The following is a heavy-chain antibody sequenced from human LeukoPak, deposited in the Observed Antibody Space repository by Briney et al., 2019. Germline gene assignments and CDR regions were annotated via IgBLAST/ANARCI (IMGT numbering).Heavy chain of an antibody. Sequence: SETLSLTCTVSGGSISSGSYYWSWIRQPAGKGLEWIGRIYTSGSTNYNPSLKSRVTISVDTSKNQFSLKLSSVTAADTAVYYCAREAPGSSLGYWGQGTLATVSS. J-gene: IGHJ4*02. D-gene: IGHD6-6*01. CDR3: AREAPGSSLGY. V-gene: IGHV4-61*02. CDR2: IYTSGST. CDR1: GGSISSGSYY.